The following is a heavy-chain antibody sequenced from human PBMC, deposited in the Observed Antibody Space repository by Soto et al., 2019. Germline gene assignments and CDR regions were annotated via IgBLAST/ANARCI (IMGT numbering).Heavy chain of an antibody. D-gene: IGHD5-12*01. CDR2: IYYSGST. Sequence: SGTLSPPRSVSCGSLNSGDYYWGWFRQSPGKGLEWIGYIYYSGSTYYNQSLKSRSTISIDTSKNQFFLDVDSVTAADTAVYYCARLYTGYEAFDYWGQGTMVTVSS. J-gene: IGHJ4*02. V-gene: IGHV4-30-4*01. CDR3: ARLYTGYEAFDY. CDR1: CGSLNSGDYY.